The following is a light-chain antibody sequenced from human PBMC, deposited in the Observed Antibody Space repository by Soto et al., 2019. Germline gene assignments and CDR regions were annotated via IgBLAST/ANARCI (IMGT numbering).Light chain of an antibody. CDR2: KAS. Sequence: DIQMTHSPSTLSASVGDRVTITCRAIQSISSWVAWYQQKPGKAPKLLIYKASSLESEVPSRFSSSGSGTEFTLTISSLQPDDFATYYCQQYKSYWTFGQGTKVEI. CDR1: QSISSW. J-gene: IGKJ1*01. V-gene: IGKV1-5*03. CDR3: QQYKSYWT.